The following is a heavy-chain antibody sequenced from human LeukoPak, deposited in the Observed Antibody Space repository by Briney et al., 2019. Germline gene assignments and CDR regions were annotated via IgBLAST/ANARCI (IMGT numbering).Heavy chain of an antibody. J-gene: IGHJ3*02. CDR2: INTNTGNP. CDR1: GYTFTTYA. V-gene: IGHV7-4-1*02. D-gene: IGHD3-22*01. Sequence: ASVKVSCKASGYTFTTYAMNWVRQAPGQGLEWMGWINTNTGNPTYAQGFTGRVVFSLDTSVSTAYLQISSLKAEDTAVYYCARVVDYYDSSGPRGWDAFDIWGQGTMVTVSS. CDR3: ARVVDYYDSSGPRGWDAFDI.